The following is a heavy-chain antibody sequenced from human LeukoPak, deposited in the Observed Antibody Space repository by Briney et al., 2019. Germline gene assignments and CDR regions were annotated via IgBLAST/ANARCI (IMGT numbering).Heavy chain of an antibody. Sequence: SETLSLTCTVSGGSISSYYWSWIRQPPGKGLEWIGYIYYSGSTNYNPSPKSRVTISVDTSKNQFSLKLSSVTAADTAVYYCARRNGGRGLWRGSGWFDYWGQGTLVTVSS. D-gene: IGHD6-19*01. V-gene: IGHV4-59*08. CDR2: IYYSGST. CDR1: GGSISSYY. CDR3: ARRNGGRGLWRGSGWFDY. J-gene: IGHJ4*02.